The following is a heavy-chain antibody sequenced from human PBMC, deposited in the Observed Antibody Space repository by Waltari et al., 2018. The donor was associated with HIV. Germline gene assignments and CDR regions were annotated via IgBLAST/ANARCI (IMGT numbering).Heavy chain of an antibody. J-gene: IGHJ4*02. CDR2: IYYSGSA. CDR1: GGSISSTYHY. D-gene: IGHD2-21*02. CDR3: ARLEGLRGGDLIDS. V-gene: IGHV4-39*01. Sequence: QLQLQESGPGLVKPSETLSLTCTVSGGSISSTYHYWGWIRQPPGKGLEWIGSIYYSGSAYYNPSLKSRVTISVDTSKNQFSLKLSSVTAADTAVYYCARLEGLRGGDLIDSWGQGTLVTVSS.